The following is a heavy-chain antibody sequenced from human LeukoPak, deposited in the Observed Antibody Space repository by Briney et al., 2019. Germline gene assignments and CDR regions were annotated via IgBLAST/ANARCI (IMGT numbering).Heavy chain of an antibody. J-gene: IGHJ3*02. CDR2: IYISEST. D-gene: IGHD2-2*01. V-gene: IGHV4-4*07. Sequence: SETLSLTCTVSGASSSNYYWSWIRQPAGKGLEWIGRIYISESTNYNPSLKSRVTMSVDTSKNQFSLKLRSVTAADTAVYYCAREGLSIVGVPAAMYAFDIWGQGTMVTVSS. CDR3: AREGLSIVGVPAAMYAFDI. CDR1: GASSSNYY.